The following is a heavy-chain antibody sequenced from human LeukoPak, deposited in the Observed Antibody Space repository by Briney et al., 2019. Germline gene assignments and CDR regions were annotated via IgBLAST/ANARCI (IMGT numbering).Heavy chain of an antibody. D-gene: IGHD3-10*01. CDR2: KSRDGSIT. V-gene: IGHV3-74*01. CDR1: GFTFSKAW. CDR3: ARDHYGSVDY. Sequence: GGSLRLSCAASGFTFSKAWMSWLRQVPGKALVCLSRKSRDGSITYYADSVKGRLTFSRDNAKNPLYVQMNTVRAEDTAMYYCARDHYGSVDYWGQGTLVTVSS. J-gene: IGHJ4*02.